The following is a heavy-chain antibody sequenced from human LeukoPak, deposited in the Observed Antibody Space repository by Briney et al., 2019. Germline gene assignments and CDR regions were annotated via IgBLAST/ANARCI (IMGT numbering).Heavy chain of an antibody. CDR2: IYHGGTT. J-gene: IGHJ4*02. V-gene: IGHV4-59*08. CDR3: ARHGGTLDYFDS. D-gene: IGHD1-26*01. Sequence: PSETLSLTCSVSNGSISTYYWRWIRQSPGKGLEWIGYIYHGGTTSYNPSLKRRVTISVYSPKNQFFLRLTSLTAADTALYYCARHGGTLDYFDSWGPGSLVTVSS. CDR1: NGSISTYY.